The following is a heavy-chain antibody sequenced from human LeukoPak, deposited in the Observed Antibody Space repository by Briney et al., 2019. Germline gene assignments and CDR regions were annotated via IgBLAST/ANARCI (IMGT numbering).Heavy chain of an antibody. Sequence: PGGSLRLSCAASGFTFSSSAMSWVRQVPGKGLEWVSGISASGGSTYYADSVRGRFTISRDNSKNTLNLQMNSLRAEDTAVYYCVRDGDGYNFDYWGQGTLVTVSS. J-gene: IGHJ4*02. CDR1: GFTFSSSA. CDR2: ISASGGST. V-gene: IGHV3-23*01. D-gene: IGHD5-24*01. CDR3: VRDGDGYNFDY.